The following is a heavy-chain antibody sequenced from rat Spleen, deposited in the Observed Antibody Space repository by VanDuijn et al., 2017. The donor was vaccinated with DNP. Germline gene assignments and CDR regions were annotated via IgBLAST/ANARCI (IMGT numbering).Heavy chain of an antibody. CDR1: GFTFSDYY. J-gene: IGHJ4*01. Sequence: EVQLVESGGDLVQPGRSLKLFCAASGFTFSDYYMAWIRQAPTKGLEWVATISASGGSTYYRDSVKGRFTISRDNAKNTQYLQMDSLRSEDTATYYCATKAMDAWGQGTSVTVSS. CDR2: ISASGGST. CDR3: ATKAMDA. V-gene: IGHV5S13*01.